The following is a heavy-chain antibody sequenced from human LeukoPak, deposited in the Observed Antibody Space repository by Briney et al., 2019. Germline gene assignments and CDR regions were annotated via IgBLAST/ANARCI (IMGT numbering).Heavy chain of an antibody. J-gene: IGHJ4*02. D-gene: IGHD5-24*01. CDR1: GGSISSGGYY. V-gene: IGHV4-31*03. CDR2: IYYSGST. CDR3: AREGPGRRDGYNYIDY. Sequence: SETLSLTCTVSGGSISSGGYYWSWIRQHPGKGLEWIGYIYYSGSTYYNPSLKSRVTISVDTSKYQFSLKLSSVTAADTAVYYCAREGPGRRDGYNYIDYWGQGTLVTVSS.